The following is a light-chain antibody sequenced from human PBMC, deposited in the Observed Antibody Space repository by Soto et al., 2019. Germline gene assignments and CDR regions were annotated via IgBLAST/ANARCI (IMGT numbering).Light chain of an antibody. CDR3: VSFAGGTYV. Sequence: QSALTQPPSASGSPGQSVTISCNGTSSDVGAYIFVSWYQQHPGKAPKLMVYDVNRRPPGVPDRFFGSKSGNTASLTVSGLQAEDEADYYCVSFAGGTYVFGTGTKVTVL. CDR1: SSDVGAYIF. V-gene: IGLV2-8*01. CDR2: DVN. J-gene: IGLJ1*01.